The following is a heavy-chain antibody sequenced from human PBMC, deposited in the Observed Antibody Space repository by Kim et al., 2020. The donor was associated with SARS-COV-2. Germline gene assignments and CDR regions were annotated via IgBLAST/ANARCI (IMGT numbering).Heavy chain of an antibody. Sequence: ASVKVSCKASSYTFSSYGISWVRQAPGQGLEWMGWISVYNGNTKYAQKLQGRVTMTTDTSTSTAYMELRSLRSDDTAVYYCARAPFAAGNYHYFDYWGQGTLVTVSS. V-gene: IGHV1-18*01. CDR3: ARAPFAAGNYHYFDY. CDR1: SYTFSSYG. J-gene: IGHJ4*02. CDR2: ISVYNGNT. D-gene: IGHD3-9*01.